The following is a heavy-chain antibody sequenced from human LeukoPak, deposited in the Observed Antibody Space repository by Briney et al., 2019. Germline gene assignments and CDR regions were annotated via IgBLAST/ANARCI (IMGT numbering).Heavy chain of an antibody. CDR3: AKANGGDIVVVPAAGTFDRGFDY. CDR1: GFSLSSYA. Sequence: PGGSLRLSCVASGFSLSSYAMSWVRQAPGKGLEWVSAISGSGGSTYDADAVKVRFTISRDKTKNTLYLQINRLRAEDTAVYYCAKANGGDIVVVPAAGTFDRGFDYWGQGTLVSVSS. V-gene: IGHV3-23*01. D-gene: IGHD2-2*01. J-gene: IGHJ4*02. CDR2: ISGSGGST.